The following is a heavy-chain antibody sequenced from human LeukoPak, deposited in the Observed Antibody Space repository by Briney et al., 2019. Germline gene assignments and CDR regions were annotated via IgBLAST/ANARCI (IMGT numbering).Heavy chain of an antibody. Sequence: ASVKVSCKVSGYTLTELSMHWVRQAPGKGLEWMGGFDPEDGETIYAQKFQGRVTMTEDASTDTAYMELSSLRPEDTAVYYCATDSSGWYYYYGMDVWGQGTTVTVSS. CDR1: GYTLTELS. V-gene: IGHV1-24*01. CDR2: FDPEDGET. CDR3: ATDSSGWYYYYGMDV. D-gene: IGHD6-19*01. J-gene: IGHJ6*02.